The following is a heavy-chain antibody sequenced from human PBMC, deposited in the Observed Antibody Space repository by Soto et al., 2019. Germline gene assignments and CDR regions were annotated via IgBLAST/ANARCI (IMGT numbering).Heavy chain of an antibody. J-gene: IGHJ4*02. CDR2: ISSSSSTI. CDR3: AREIDYGDYDY. D-gene: IGHD4-17*01. V-gene: IGHV3-48*01. Sequence: EVQLVESGGGLVQPGGSLRLSWTASGLAFSSYSMNWVRQAPGKGLAWVSYISSSSSTIYYADSVKGRFTIARDNAKNSLYLQMNSLRAEDTAVYYCAREIDYGDYDYWGQGTLVTVSS. CDR1: GLAFSSYS.